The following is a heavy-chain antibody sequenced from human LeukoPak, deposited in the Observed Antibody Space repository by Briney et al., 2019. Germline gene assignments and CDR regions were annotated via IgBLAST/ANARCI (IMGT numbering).Heavy chain of an antibody. D-gene: IGHD4-17*01. CDR2: IYYSGST. CDR3: ARDRGPDYGGPGNYGMDV. V-gene: IGHV4-30-4*01. Sequence: SQTLSLTCTVSGGSISSGDYYWGWIRQPPGKGLEWIGYIYYSGSTYYNPSLKSRVTISVDTSKNQFSLKLSSVTAADTAVYYCARDRGPDYGGPGNYGMDVWGQGTTVTVSS. J-gene: IGHJ6*02. CDR1: GGSISSGDYY.